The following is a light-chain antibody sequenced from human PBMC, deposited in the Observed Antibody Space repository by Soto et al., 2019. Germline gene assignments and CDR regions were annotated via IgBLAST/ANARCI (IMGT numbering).Light chain of an antibody. CDR2: GAS. V-gene: IGKV3-20*01. J-gene: IGKJ1*01. CDR1: QSVSNF. Sequence: EIVLTQSPATLSLSPGESATLSCRASQSVSNFLAWYQQKPGQAPRLLIYGASSRATGIPDRFSGSGSGTDFTLTISTLQPEDFAVYYCQRHTSSPWTFGRGTKVDIK. CDR3: QRHTSSPWT.